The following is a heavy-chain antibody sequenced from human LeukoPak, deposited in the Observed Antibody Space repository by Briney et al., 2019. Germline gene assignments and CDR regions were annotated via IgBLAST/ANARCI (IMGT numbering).Heavy chain of an antibody. D-gene: IGHD5-24*01. CDR2: LNPNSGDT. J-gene: IGHJ4*02. CDR1: GYTFTGYY. CDR3: ARGRNIEMATMSGGSDY. V-gene: IGHV1-2*02. Sequence: ASVKVSCKASGYTFTGYYMHWVRQAPGQGLEWMGWLNPNSGDTNYAQKFQGRVSMTRDTSISTAYMDLSDLRSDDTAVYYCARGRNIEMATMSGGSDYWGQGTLVTVSS.